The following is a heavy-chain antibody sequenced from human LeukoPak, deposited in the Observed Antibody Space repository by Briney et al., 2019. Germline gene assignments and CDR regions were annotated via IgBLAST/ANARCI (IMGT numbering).Heavy chain of an antibody. CDR2: ISSDGNNK. D-gene: IGHD5-18*01. CDR3: ARDQGYTYGHSFDY. CDR1: GFTYSSHN. Sequence: PGRSLRLSCAASGFTYSSHNMHWVRQTPGKGLEWVTLISSDGNNKYYADSVKGRFTISRDNSKSTLYLQMSSLRAEDTAVYYCARDQGYTYGHSFDYWGQGTLVTVSS. J-gene: IGHJ4*02. V-gene: IGHV3-30-3*01.